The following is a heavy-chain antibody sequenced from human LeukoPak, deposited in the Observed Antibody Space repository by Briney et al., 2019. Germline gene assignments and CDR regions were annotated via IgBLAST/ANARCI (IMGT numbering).Heavy chain of an antibody. CDR3: ARDPFDFSQSTAYWYFDV. Sequence: PSDTLSLNGSGSDDSISRYYWSWIRQAPGKGLEWIGYISYSGCTKYNPSLKSRDTISLDTSNNHFSLKLTSVTPADTAMYYCARDPFDFSQSTAYWYFDVWGRGTLVTVSS. J-gene: IGHJ2*01. CDR1: DDSISRYY. D-gene: IGHD3/OR15-3a*01. V-gene: IGHV4-59*01. CDR2: ISYSGCT.